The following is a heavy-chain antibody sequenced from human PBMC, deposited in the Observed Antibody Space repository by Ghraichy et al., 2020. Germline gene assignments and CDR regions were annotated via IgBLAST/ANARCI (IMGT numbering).Heavy chain of an antibody. V-gene: IGHV4-34*01. D-gene: IGHD3-9*01. Sequence: SETLSLTCGVYGGSLSGYFWSWIRQPPGKGLEWIGEINHSGRTNYNSSLKSRVTISTDVSKNQFSPKLSSVTAADTAVYYCARGPPIVVDDTGYYRFDSWGQGTLITVSS. J-gene: IGHJ4*02. CDR1: GGSLSGYF. CDR3: ARGPPIVVDDTGYYRFDS. CDR2: INHSGRT.